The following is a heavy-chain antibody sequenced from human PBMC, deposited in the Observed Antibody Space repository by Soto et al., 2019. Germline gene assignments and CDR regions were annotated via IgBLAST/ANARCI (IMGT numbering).Heavy chain of an antibody. CDR2: IDNSGSII. D-gene: IGHD2-2*03. J-gene: IGHJ4*02. Sequence: EVQLVASGGGLVQPGGSLRLSCAASGFTFISYSMNWVRQAPGEGLEWISYIDNSGSIIYYANSVKGRFTISRDNAINSLYLQMNSLRDEDTAVYYCARDLSAMDRSLDYWGQGTLVTVSS. CDR1: GFTFISYS. V-gene: IGHV3-48*02. CDR3: ARDLSAMDRSLDY.